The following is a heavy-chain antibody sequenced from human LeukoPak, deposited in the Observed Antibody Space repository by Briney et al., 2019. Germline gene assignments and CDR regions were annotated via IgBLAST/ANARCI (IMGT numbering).Heavy chain of an antibody. V-gene: IGHV4-34*01. CDR3: ASEIGYNYYYYMDV. D-gene: IGHD5-24*01. J-gene: IGHJ6*03. Sequence: SETLSLTCAVYSGSFSGYYWSWIRQPPGKGLEWIGEINHSGSTNYNPSLKSRVTISVDTSKNQFSLKLSSVTAADTAVYYCASEIGYNYYYYMDVWGKGTTVTVSS. CDR2: INHSGST. CDR1: SGSFSGYY.